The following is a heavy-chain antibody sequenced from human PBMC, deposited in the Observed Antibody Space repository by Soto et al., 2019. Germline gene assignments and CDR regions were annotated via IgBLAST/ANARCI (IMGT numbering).Heavy chain of an antibody. CDR3: ASKDDYFDY. V-gene: IGHV4-39*07. CDR2: IYYSGST. Sequence: PSETLSLTCTVSGGSISSSSYYWGWIRQPPGKGLEWIGSIYYSGSTNYNPSLKSRVTISVDTSKNQFSLKLSSVTAADAAVYYCASKDDYFDYWGQGTLVTVSS. J-gene: IGHJ4*02. CDR1: GGSISSSSYY.